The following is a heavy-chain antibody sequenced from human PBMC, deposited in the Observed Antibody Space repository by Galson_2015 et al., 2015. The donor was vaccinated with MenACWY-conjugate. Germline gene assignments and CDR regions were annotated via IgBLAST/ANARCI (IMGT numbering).Heavy chain of an antibody. V-gene: IGHV1-18*01. D-gene: IGHD5-18*01. J-gene: IGHJ4*02. CDR1: GYAFTSYG. CDR3: ARQSELYSYAVWIYYFDY. Sequence: SVKVSCKASGYAFTSYGISWVRQAPGQGLEWMGWISAYNGNTNYAQKLQGRVTMTTDTSTSTAYMELRSLRSDDTAVYYCARQSELYSYAVWIYYFDYWGQGTLVTVSS. CDR2: ISAYNGNT.